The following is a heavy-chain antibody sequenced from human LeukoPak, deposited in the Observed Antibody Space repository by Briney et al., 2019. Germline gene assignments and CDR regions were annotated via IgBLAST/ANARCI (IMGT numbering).Heavy chain of an antibody. J-gene: IGHJ4*02. V-gene: IGHV4-4*07. Sequence: SETLSLTCTISGGSISSYYWSWIRQPAGKGLEWIGRIYSSGSTNYNPSLKSRVTMSVDMSRNQFSLKLSSVTAADTAVYYCARVSPGGNSDYLGQGTLVTVSS. CDR2: IYSSGST. D-gene: IGHD4-23*01. CDR3: ARVSPGGNSDY. CDR1: GGSISSYY.